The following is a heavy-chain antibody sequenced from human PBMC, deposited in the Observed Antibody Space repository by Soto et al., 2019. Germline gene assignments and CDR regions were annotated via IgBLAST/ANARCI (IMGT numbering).Heavy chain of an antibody. CDR3: AALLGYGDYLYYYGMDV. J-gene: IGHJ6*02. Sequence: QVQLVESGGGVVQPGRSLRLSCAASGFTFSSYGMHWVRQAPGKGLEWVAVIWYDGSNKYYADSVKGRFTISRDNSKNTLYLQMNSLRAEDTAVYYCAALLGYGDYLYYYGMDVWGQGTTVTVSS. CDR2: IWYDGSNK. CDR1: GFTFSSYG. D-gene: IGHD4-17*01. V-gene: IGHV3-33*01.